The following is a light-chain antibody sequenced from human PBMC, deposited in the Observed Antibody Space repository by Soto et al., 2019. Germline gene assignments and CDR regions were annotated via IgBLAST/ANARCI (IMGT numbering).Light chain of an antibody. CDR3: QQYGSSPSWT. J-gene: IGKJ1*01. CDR1: QSVSSSY. Sequence: EIVLTQSPGTLSLSPGERATLSCRASQSVSSSYLAWYQQKPGQAPRLLIYGASSRATVIPDRLSGSGSGTDFTHTISRLEPEDFAVYYCQQYGSSPSWTFGQGTKVEIK. V-gene: IGKV3-20*01. CDR2: GAS.